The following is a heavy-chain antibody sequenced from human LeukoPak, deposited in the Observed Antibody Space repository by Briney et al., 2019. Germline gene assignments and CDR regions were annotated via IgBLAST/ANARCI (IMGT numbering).Heavy chain of an antibody. CDR1: GGSISSYY. D-gene: IGHD3-22*01. J-gene: IGHJ4*02. V-gene: IGHV4-59*01. CDR3: ARRVGGSSGYYYYFDY. Sequence: PSETLSLTCTVSGGSISSYYWSWIRQPPGKGLEWIGYIYYSGSTNYNPSLKSRVTISVDTSKNQFSLKLSSVTAADTAVYYCARRVGGSSGYYYYFDYWGQGTLVTVPS. CDR2: IYYSGST.